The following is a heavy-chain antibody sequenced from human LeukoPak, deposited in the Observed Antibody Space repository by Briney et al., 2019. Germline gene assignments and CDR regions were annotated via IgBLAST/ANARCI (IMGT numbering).Heavy chain of an antibody. CDR3: ARVTVTGDGMDV. CDR2: MNPNSGNT. J-gene: IGHJ6*02. V-gene: IGHV1-8*01. Sequence: EASVKVSCKASGYTFTSYDINWVRQATGQGLEWMGWMNPNSGNTGYAQKFQGRVTMTRNTSISTAYMELSSLRSEDTDVYYCARVTVTGDGMDVWGQGTTVTVSS. D-gene: IGHD4-17*01. CDR1: GYTFTSYD.